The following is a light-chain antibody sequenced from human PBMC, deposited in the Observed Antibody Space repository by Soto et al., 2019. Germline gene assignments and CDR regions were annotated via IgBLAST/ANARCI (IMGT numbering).Light chain of an antibody. Sequence: DIQMTQSPSTLSASVGDRVTITCRASQSISSWLAWYQQKPGKAPKLLIYDASSLESGVPSKFSESGAWTEFTLTLSCLQPDDFAAYYCQQYNSYSPFTFGPRTKVDI. V-gene: IGKV1-5*01. CDR1: QSISSW. J-gene: IGKJ3*01. CDR3: QQYNSYSPFT. CDR2: DAS.